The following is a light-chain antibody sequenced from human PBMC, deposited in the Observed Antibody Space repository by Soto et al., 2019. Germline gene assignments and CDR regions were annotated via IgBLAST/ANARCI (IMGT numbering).Light chain of an antibody. CDR1: QSIDTY. CDR2: AAS. Sequence: DIQMTQSPSSLSASVGERVTLTCRASQSIDTYLNWYHQKPGKAPKLLIYAASSLQGGVPSMFSGSGSETEFTLTISSLQSEDFATYYCQQYYSYPRTFGPGTKGDIK. J-gene: IGKJ1*01. CDR3: QQYYSYPRT. V-gene: IGKV1-39*01.